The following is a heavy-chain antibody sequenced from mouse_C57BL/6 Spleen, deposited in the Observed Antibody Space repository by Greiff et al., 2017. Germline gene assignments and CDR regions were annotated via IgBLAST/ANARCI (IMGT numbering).Heavy chain of an antibody. J-gene: IGHJ1*03. D-gene: IGHD4-1*01. CDR3: AREGLLGRYFDV. V-gene: IGHV1-76*01. Sequence: VQLQQSGAELVRPGASVKLSCKASGYTFTDYYINWVKQRPGQGLEWIARIYPGSGNTYYNEKFKGKATLTAEKSSSTAYMQLSSLTSEDSAVYFCAREGLLGRYFDVWGTGTTVTVSS. CDR2: IYPGSGNT. CDR1: GYTFTDYY.